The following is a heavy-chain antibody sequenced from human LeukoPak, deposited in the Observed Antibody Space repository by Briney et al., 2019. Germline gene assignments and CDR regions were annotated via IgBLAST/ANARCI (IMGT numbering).Heavy chain of an antibody. Sequence: GGSLRLSCVASGFTFSDYWMSWVRQAPGMGLEWVSLISGEGGSTYYADSVKGRFTISRDNSKNSLYLQMNSLRTEDTGMYYCAKMDSSGWYCFDCWGQGTLVTVSS. D-gene: IGHD6-25*01. CDR1: GFTFSDYW. V-gene: IGHV3-43*02. CDR3: AKMDSSGWYCFDC. J-gene: IGHJ4*02. CDR2: ISGEGGST.